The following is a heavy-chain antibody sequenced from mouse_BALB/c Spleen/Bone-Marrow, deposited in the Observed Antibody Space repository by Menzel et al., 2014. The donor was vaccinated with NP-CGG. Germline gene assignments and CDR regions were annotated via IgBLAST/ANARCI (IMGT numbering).Heavy chain of an antibody. CDR3: ARGLYGNSGY. CDR1: GYTFTSYW. J-gene: IGHJ2*01. D-gene: IGHD2-1*01. CDR2: IDPSDSFT. V-gene: IGHV1-69*02. Sequence: VQLQQSGAELVKPGASVKLSCKASGYTFTSYWMHWVKQRPGQGLEWIGEIDPSDSFTNYNQKFKGKATLTVDESSSTAYMQLSSLTSEDSAVYYCARGLYGNSGYWGQGTTLTVSS.